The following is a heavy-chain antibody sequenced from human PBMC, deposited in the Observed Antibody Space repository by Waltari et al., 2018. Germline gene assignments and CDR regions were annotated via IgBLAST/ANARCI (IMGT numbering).Heavy chain of an antibody. CDR3: ARFRQWLVLPPYYYYGMDV. J-gene: IGHJ6*02. V-gene: IGHV1-8*03. CDR2: MNTNSGNT. D-gene: IGHD6-19*01. Sequence: QVQLVQSGAEVKKPGASVKVSCKASGYTFTSYDINWVRQATGQGLEWMGWMNTNSGNTGYAQKFQGRVTITRNTSISTAYMELSSLRSEDTAVYYCARFRQWLVLPPYYYYGMDVWGQGTTVTVSS. CDR1: GYTFTSYD.